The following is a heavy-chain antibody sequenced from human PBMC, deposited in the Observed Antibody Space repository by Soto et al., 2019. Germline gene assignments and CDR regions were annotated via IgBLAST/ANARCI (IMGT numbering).Heavy chain of an antibody. Sequence: EVQLVESGGGLVQPGGSLRLSCAASGFTFSSYWMHWVRQAPGKGLVWVSRSNSDGSSTSYADSVKGRFTISRDNAKNTLYLQMNSLRAEDTAVYYCAVSKDTAMVYWGQGTLVTVSS. CDR3: AVSKDTAMVY. D-gene: IGHD5-18*01. CDR1: GFTFSSYW. J-gene: IGHJ4*02. CDR2: SNSDGSST. V-gene: IGHV3-74*01.